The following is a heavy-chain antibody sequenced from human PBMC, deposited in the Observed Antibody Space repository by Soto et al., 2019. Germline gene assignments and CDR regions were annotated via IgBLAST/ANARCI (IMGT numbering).Heavy chain of an antibody. Sequence: EVQLVESGGGLVKPGGSLRLSCAASGFTFSSYSMNWVRQAPGKGLEWVSSISSSSSYIYYADSVKGRFTISRDNAKNSLYLQMNRVRAEDTAVYYCAREGYNWNYKGDYWGQGTLVTVSS. V-gene: IGHV3-21*01. CDR1: GFTFSSYS. CDR2: ISSSSSYI. D-gene: IGHD1-7*01. J-gene: IGHJ4*02. CDR3: AREGYNWNYKGDY.